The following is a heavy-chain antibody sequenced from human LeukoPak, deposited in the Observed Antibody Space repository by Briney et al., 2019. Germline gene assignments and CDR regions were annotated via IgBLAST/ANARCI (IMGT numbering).Heavy chain of an antibody. CDR3: ARAIAAAGWYFDL. CDR1: GFTFTSYS. J-gene: IGHJ2*01. Sequence: PGGSLRLSCSASGFTFTSYSMNWIRQAPGKGPEWVAVISYDGSNKYYADSVKGRFTISRDNSKNTLYLQMNSLRAEDTAVYYCARAIAAAGWYFDLWGRGTLVTVSS. D-gene: IGHD6-13*01. CDR2: ISYDGSNK. V-gene: IGHV3-30-3*01.